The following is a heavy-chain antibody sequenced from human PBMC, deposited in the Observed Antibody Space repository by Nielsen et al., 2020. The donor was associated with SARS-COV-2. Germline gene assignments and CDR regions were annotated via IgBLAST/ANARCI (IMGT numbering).Heavy chain of an antibody. D-gene: IGHD6-19*01. CDR3: ARVGYSSGLDYFDY. CDR1: GFTFCDYY. Sequence: SCAASGFTFCDYYISWIRQAPGKGLEWVSYISSSSSYTNYADSVKGRFTISRDNAKNSLYLQMNSLRAEDTAVYYCARVGYSSGLDYFDYWGQGTLVTVSS. J-gene: IGHJ4*02. V-gene: IGHV3-11*05. CDR2: ISSSSSYT.